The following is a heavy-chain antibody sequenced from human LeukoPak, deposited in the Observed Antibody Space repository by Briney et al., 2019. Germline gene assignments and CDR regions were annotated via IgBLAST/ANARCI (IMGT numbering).Heavy chain of an antibody. V-gene: IGHV1-24*01. CDR1: GYTLTELS. Sequence: ASVKVSCKVSGYTLTELSMHWVRQAPGKGLEWMGGFDPEDGETIYAQKFQGRVTMTEDTSTDTAYMELSSLRSEDTAVYYCATDPDPRYCSSTSCYTQVGSWGQGTLVTVSS. J-gene: IGHJ4*02. D-gene: IGHD2-2*02. CDR2: FDPEDGET. CDR3: ATDPDPRYCSSTSCYTQVGS.